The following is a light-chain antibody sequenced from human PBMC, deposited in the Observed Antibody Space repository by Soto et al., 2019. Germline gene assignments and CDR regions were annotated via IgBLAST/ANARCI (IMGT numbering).Light chain of an antibody. CDR3: QQSYSTSVT. V-gene: IGKV1-39*01. CDR2: AAS. J-gene: IGKJ3*01. Sequence: DIPMTQSPSSLSAFVGDRVTITCRASQSISSYLNWYQQKPGKAPKLLIYAASSLQSGVPSRFSGSGSGTDFTLTISSLQPEDFATYYCQQSYSTSVTFGPGTKVDIK. CDR1: QSISSY.